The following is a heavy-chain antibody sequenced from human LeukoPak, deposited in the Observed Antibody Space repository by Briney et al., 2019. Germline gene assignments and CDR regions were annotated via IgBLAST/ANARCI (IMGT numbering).Heavy chain of an antibody. CDR2: INSDGSST. V-gene: IGHV3-74*01. CDR3: VRLSWELGDGGVT. D-gene: IGHD1-26*01. CDR1: GFTFSSYW. Sequence: GGSLRLSCAASGFTFSSYWMHWVRQAPAKGLVWISRINSDGSSTTYADSVKGRFTISRDNAKNTLYLQMNSLRVEDTAVYYCVRLSWELGDGGVTWGQGTLVTVSS. J-gene: IGHJ5*02.